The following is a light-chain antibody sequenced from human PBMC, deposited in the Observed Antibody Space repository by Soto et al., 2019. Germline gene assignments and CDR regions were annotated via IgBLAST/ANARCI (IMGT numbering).Light chain of an antibody. CDR2: DAS. J-gene: IGKJ5*01. CDR1: QSVSSY. CDR3: QQRSDWPLT. Sequence: EIVLPQSPATLSLSPGERATLSCRASQSVSSYLGWYQQKPGQAPRLLIYDASNRATGIPARFSGSGSGTDFTLNISSLEPEDFAVYYCQQRSDWPLTFGQGTRLEI. V-gene: IGKV3-11*01.